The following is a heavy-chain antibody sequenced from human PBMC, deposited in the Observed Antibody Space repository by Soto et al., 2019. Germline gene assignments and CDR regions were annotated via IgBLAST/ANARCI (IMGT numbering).Heavy chain of an antibody. CDR1: GGTFSSYA. D-gene: IGHD4-4*01. CDR3: ARVQVGLLTTKEKTYGMDV. Sequence: RASVKVSCKASGGTFSSYAISWVRQAPGQGLEWMGGIIPIFGTANYAQKFQGRVTITADESTSTAYMELSSLRSEDTAVYYCARVQVGLLTTKEKTYGMDVWGQGTTVTVSS. CDR2: IIPIFGTA. J-gene: IGHJ6*02. V-gene: IGHV1-69*13.